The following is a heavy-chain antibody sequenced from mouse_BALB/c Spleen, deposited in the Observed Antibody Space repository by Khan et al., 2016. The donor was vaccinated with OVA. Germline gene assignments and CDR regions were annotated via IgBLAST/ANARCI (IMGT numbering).Heavy chain of an antibody. D-gene: IGHD2-4*01. CDR3: TRSYDSYYFDY. V-gene: IGHV1-5*01. Sequence: EVQLQESGTVLARPGASVKMSCKASGYSFASYWMHWVKQRPGQGLEWIGTIYPGISDTRYNQKFKGKATLTAVSSASTAYMEFSSLTNEDSAVYDCTRSYDSYYFDYWGQGTTLTVSS. J-gene: IGHJ2*01. CDR2: IYPGISDT. CDR1: GYSFASYW.